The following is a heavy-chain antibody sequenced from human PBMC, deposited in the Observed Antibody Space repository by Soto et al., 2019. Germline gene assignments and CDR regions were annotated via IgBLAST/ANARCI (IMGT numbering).Heavy chain of an antibody. J-gene: IGHJ6*03. Sequence: EVQLLESGGGLVQPGGSLRLSCAASGFTFSSYAMSWVRQAPGKGLEWVSAISGSGGSTYYADTVKGRFTISRDNSTNTLYLQMNSLRAEDTAVYYCAKGHDYYYYYMDVWGKGTTVTVSS. CDR1: GFTFSSYA. V-gene: IGHV3-23*01. CDR2: ISGSGGST. CDR3: AKGHDYYYYYMDV.